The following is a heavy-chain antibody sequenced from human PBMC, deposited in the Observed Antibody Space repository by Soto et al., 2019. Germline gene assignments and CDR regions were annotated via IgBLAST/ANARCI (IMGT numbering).Heavy chain of an antibody. CDR1: GGSFKSGSYS. J-gene: IGHJ4*02. CDR3: ASDFAYFDS. D-gene: IGHD3-3*01. CDR2: VYDTGRT. Sequence: QVQLQESGPGLVKPSETLSLTCTVSGGSFKSGSYSWSWIRQPPGKGLEWIGYVYDTGRTSYNPSLKSRVSISMDAAKNQFSLNLDSVTAADTAVYFCASDFAYFDSWGQGTLVTVSS. V-gene: IGHV4-61*01.